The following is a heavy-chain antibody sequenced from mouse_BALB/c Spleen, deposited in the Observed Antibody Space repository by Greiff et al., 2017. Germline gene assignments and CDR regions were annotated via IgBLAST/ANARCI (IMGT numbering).Heavy chain of an antibody. CDR1: GFNIKDTY. V-gene: IGHV14-3*02. J-gene: IGHJ4*01. D-gene: IGHD1-1*01. CDR2: IDPANGNT. CDR3: ARAFFITTAYYAMDY. Sequence: VQLKQSGAELVKPGASVKLSCTASGFNIKDTYMHWVKQRPEQGLEWIGRIDPANGNTKYDPKFQGKATITADTSSNTAYLQLSSLTSEDTAVYYCARAFFITTAYYAMDYWGQGTSVTVSS.